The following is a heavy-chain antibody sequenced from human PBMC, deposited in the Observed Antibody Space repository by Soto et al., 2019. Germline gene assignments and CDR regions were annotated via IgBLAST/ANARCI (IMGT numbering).Heavy chain of an antibody. CDR2: INAGNGNT. CDR1: GYTFTSYA. D-gene: IGHD2-2*01. Sequence: ASVKFSCKASGYTFTSYAMHWVRQAPGQRLEWMGWINAGNGNTKYSQKFQGRVTITRDTSASTAYMELSSLRSEDTAVYYCARAGDDIVVVPAATPYYYYMDVWGKGTTVTVSS. V-gene: IGHV1-3*01. J-gene: IGHJ6*03. CDR3: ARAGDDIVVVPAATPYYYYMDV.